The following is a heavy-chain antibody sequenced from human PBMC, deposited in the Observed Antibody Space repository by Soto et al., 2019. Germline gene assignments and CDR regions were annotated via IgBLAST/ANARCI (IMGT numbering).Heavy chain of an antibody. D-gene: IGHD2-2*01. V-gene: IGHV1-69*08. CDR3: ARDCSSTTGDWFDP. Sequence: QVQLVQSGAEVKKPGSSLKVSCKASGGTFSSYTISWVRQAPGQGLEWMGRIIPILGIANYAQKFQGRVTITADKSTSTAYMELSSLRSEDTAVYYCARDCSSTTGDWFDPWGQGTLVTVSS. CDR1: GGTFSSYT. CDR2: IIPILGIA. J-gene: IGHJ5*02.